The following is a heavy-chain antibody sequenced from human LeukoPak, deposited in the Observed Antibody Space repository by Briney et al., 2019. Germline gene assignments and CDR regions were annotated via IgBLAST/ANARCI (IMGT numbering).Heavy chain of an antibody. CDR2: ISSSSTTI. CDR3: ARDSPPPGYDY. J-gene: IGHJ4*02. Sequence: GGSLRLSCAASGFTFSSYTMNWVRQAPGKGLEWVSYISSSSTTIYYADSVKGRFTISRDNAKNSLYLQMNSLRAEDTAVYYCARDSPPPGYDYWGQGTLVTVSS. V-gene: IGHV3-48*04. D-gene: IGHD6-13*01. CDR1: GFTFSSYT.